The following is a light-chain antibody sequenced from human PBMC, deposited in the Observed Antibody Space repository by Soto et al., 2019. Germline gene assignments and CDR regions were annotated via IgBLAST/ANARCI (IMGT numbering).Light chain of an antibody. CDR2: GVS. Sequence: QSALTQPASVSGSPGQSITISCTGTSSDIGAYNFVSWYQQHPGKAPKLMIYGVSNRPSGVSNRFSGSKSGNTASLDISRLQAEDEADYYCSSLTSSDSWVFGGGTKLTVL. CDR1: SSDIGAYNF. CDR3: SSLTSSDSWV. J-gene: IGLJ3*02. V-gene: IGLV2-14*01.